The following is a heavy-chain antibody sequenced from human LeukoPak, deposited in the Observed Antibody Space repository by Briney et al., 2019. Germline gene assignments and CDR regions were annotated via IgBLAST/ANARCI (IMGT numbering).Heavy chain of an antibody. J-gene: IGHJ5*02. V-gene: IGHV1-2*02. D-gene: IGHD3-10*01. Sequence: GASVKVSCKASGYTFTGYYMHWVRQAPGQGLEWMGWINPNSGGTNYAQKLQGRVTMTRDASISTAYMELSRLRSDDTAVYYCARDVNRITMVRGVIQDWFDPWGQGTLVTVSS. CDR3: ARDVNRITMVRGVIQDWFDP. CDR2: INPNSGGT. CDR1: GYTFTGYY.